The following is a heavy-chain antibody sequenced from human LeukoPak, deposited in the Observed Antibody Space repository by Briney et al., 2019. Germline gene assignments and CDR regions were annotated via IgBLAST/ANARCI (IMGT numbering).Heavy chain of an antibody. V-gene: IGHV3-30*02. CDR1: GFTFSSYG. CDR3: AVEMATPEAIGAFDI. J-gene: IGHJ3*02. Sequence: GGSLRLSCAASGFTFSSYGMHWVRQAPGKGLEWVAFIRYDGSNKYYADSVKGRFTISRDNSKNTLYLQMNSLRAEDTAVYYCAVEMATPEAIGAFDIWGQGAMVTVSS. CDR2: IRYDGSNK. D-gene: IGHD5-24*01.